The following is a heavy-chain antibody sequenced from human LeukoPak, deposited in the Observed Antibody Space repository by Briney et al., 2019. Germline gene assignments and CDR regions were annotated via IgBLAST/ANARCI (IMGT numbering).Heavy chain of an antibody. V-gene: IGHV1-18*01. CDR3: ARGYCSSTRCYFDP. D-gene: IGHD2-2*01. J-gene: IGHJ5*02. CDR1: RYTFTSYG. Sequence: ASVRVSCKASRYTFTSYGISWVRQAPGQGREWMGWISAYNGNTNYAQKLQGRVTMTTDTSTSTAYMELRSLRSDDTAVYYCARGYCSSTRCYFDPWGQGTLVTVSS. CDR2: ISAYNGNT.